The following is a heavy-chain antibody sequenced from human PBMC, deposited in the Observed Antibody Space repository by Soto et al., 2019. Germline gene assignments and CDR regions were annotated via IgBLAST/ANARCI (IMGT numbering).Heavy chain of an antibody. J-gene: IGHJ4*02. CDR1: GYSFTSYW. V-gene: IGHV5-10-1*01. D-gene: IGHD3-22*01. Sequence: GKSLKISCKGSGYSFTSYWISWVRQMPGKGLEWMGRIDPSDSYTNYSPSFQGHVTISADKSISTAYLQWSSLKASDTAMYYCARQIYDSDTGPNFQYYFDSWGQGTPVTVSS. CDR3: ARQIYDSDTGPNFQYYFDS. CDR2: IDPSDSYT.